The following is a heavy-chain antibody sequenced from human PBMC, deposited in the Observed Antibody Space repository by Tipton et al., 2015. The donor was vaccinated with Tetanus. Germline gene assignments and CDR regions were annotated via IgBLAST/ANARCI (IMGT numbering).Heavy chain of an antibody. D-gene: IGHD3-22*01. CDR3: ARHSSGYFTFFDY. Sequence: TLSLTCTVSGVSIADNTNYWGRIRQSPGKGLEWIGSIYFSGDTYSNPSLKSRATISVDTSRNQFSLRLSSVTAADTAVYYCARHSSGYFTFFDYWGQGTLVTASS. V-gene: IGHV4-39*01. CDR2: IYFSGDT. CDR1: GVSIADNTNY. J-gene: IGHJ4*02.